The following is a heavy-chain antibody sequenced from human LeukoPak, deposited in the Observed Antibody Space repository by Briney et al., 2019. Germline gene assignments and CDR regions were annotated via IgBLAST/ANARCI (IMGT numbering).Heavy chain of an antibody. CDR3: ASTGYSGYDTYYFDY. V-gene: IGHV4-59*01. CDR1: GGSISSYY. CDR2: IYYSGST. Sequence: PSETLSLTCTVSGGSISSYYWSWIRQPPGKGLEWIGYIYYSGSTNYNPSLKSRVTISVDTSKIQFSLKLSSVTAADTAVYYCASTGYSGYDTYYFDYWGQGTLVTVSS. D-gene: IGHD5-12*01. J-gene: IGHJ4*02.